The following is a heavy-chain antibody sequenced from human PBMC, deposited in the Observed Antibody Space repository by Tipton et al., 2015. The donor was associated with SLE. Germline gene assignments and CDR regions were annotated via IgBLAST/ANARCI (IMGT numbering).Heavy chain of an antibody. CDR3: ARGVAADPADYYYGMDV. J-gene: IGHJ6*02. CDR2: ISGSGGST. V-gene: IGHV3-23*01. Sequence: SLRLSCAASGFTFSSYAMSWVRQAPGKGLEWVSAISGSGGSTYYADSVKGRFTISRDNSKNTLYLQMNSLRAEDTAVYYCARGVAADPADYYYGMDVWGQGTTVTVSS. D-gene: IGHD6-25*01. CDR1: GFTFSSYA.